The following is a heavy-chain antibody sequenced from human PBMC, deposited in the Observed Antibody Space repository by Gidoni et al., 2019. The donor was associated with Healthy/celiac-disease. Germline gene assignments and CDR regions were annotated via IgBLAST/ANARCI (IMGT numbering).Heavy chain of an antibody. J-gene: IGHJ6*02. CDR3: AKDSSRPYYDILTGYYYYGMDV. D-gene: IGHD3-9*01. CDR2: ISYDGSNK. Sequence: LRLSCAASGFTFSSYGMHWVRQAPGKGLEWVAVISYDGSNKYYADSVKGRFTISRDNSKNTLYLQMNSLRAEDTAVYYCAKDSSRPYYDILTGYYYYGMDVWGQGTTVTVSS. CDR1: GFTFSSYG. V-gene: IGHV3-30*18.